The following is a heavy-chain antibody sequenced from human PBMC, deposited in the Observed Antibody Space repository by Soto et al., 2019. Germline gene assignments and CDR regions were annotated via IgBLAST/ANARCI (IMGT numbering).Heavy chain of an antibody. Sequence: ASVKVSCKASGGTFSSYAISWVRQAPGQGLEWMGGIIPIFGTANYAQKFQGRVTITADESTSTAYMELSSLRSEDTAVYYCAREARVAASLSFDYWGQGTLVTVPQ. CDR3: AREARVAASLSFDY. J-gene: IGHJ4*02. V-gene: IGHV1-69*13. CDR2: IIPIFGTA. D-gene: IGHD2-15*01. CDR1: GGTFSSYA.